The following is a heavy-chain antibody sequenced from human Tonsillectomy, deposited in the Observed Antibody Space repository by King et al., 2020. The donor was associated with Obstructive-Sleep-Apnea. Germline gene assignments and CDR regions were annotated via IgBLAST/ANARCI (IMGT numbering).Heavy chain of an antibody. D-gene: IGHD3-10*01. Sequence: VQLVESGGGVVQPGGSLRLSCAVSGFTFSSYGMHWVRQAPGKGLEWVAFIRYDESNKYYADSLKGRFTISRDNSKNTVYLQMRRLRAEDTAVYYCASDYGSGSYKQYYFDYWGQGTLVTVSS. CDR2: IRYDESNK. CDR3: ASDYGSGSYKQYYFDY. CDR1: GFTFSSYG. J-gene: IGHJ4*02. V-gene: IGHV3-30*02.